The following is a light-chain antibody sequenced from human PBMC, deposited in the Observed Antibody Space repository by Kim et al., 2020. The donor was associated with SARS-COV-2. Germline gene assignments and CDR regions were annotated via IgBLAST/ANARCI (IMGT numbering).Light chain of an antibody. Sequence: SYELTQPLSVSVALGQTARITCGGNNIGSKNVHWYQQKPGQAPVVLIYEDTERPSGIPERFSGSTSGTTVTLTISAVQAEDEADYYCQSADSSDTFWVFG. CDR3: QSADSSDTFWV. J-gene: IGLJ3*02. V-gene: IGLV3-25*03. CDR1: NIGSKN. CDR2: EDT.